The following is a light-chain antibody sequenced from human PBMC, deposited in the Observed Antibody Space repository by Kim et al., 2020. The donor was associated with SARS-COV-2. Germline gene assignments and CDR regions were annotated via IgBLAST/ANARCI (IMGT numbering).Light chain of an antibody. CDR3: HQYAGEPWT. J-gene: IGKJ1*01. CDR2: GAS. CDR1: QRISNN. V-gene: IGKV3-20*01. Sequence: SPEESATLSGSATQRISNNVVWSQHRPGQNPRLLIYGASNRATGSPDGFTGSGTGSDFTITITGLEREDFAVYYCHQYAGEPWTLGQGTKVDIK.